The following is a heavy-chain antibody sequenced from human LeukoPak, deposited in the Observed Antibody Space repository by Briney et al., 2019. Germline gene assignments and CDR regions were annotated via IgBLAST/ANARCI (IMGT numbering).Heavy chain of an antibody. Sequence: SETLSLTCAVSGGSISSGGYPWSWIRQPPGKGLEWIGYIYHSGSTYYNPSLKSRVTISVNRSKNQFSRKRRAVAAADTAVYYCARGRLQVLGYWGQGPLGTVSS. D-gene: IGHD4-11*01. CDR1: GGSISSGGYP. CDR2: IYHSGST. J-gene: IGHJ4*02. V-gene: IGHV4-30-2*01. CDR3: ARGRLQVLGY.